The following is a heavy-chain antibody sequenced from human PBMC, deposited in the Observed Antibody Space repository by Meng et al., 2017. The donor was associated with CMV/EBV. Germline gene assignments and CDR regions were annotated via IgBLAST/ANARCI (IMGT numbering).Heavy chain of an antibody. J-gene: IGHJ4*02. CDR2: IYYSGST. D-gene: IGHD3-10*01. Sequence: LHLREPGPGRVKLSGPLSPPCTGAGGSISSSSYSWGWIRQPPGKGLEWIGSIYYSGSTYYNPSLKSRVTISVDTSKNQFSLKLSSVTAADTAVYYCASLAGDYWGQGTLVTVSS. CDR3: ASLAGDY. V-gene: IGHV4-39*07. CDR1: GGSISSSSYS.